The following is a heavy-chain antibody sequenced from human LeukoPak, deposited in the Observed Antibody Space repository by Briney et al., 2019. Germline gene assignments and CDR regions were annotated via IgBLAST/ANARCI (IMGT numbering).Heavy chain of an antibody. D-gene: IGHD6-13*01. CDR2: IIPIFGTA. J-gene: IGHJ4*02. Sequence: SVKVSCKASGGTFSSYAISWVRQAPGQGLEWMGRIIPIFGTANYAQKFQGRVTITTDESTSTAYMELSSLRSEDTAVYYCARTGCSSSWYRLWGQGTLVTVSS. V-gene: IGHV1-69*05. CDR1: GGTFSSYA. CDR3: ARTGCSSSWYRL.